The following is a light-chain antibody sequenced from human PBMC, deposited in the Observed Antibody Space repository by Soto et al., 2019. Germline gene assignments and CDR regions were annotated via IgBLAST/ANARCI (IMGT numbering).Light chain of an antibody. V-gene: IGKV1-39*01. Sequence: DIQMTQSPSSLSASVGHRVTITCRASQSISSYLNWYQQKPGKAPKLLFYAASSLQSGVPSRFSGSGSGTDFTLTISSLQPEDFATYYCQQSYRTPPWTFGQGTKVEIK. CDR3: QQSYRTPPWT. CDR1: QSISSY. CDR2: AAS. J-gene: IGKJ1*01.